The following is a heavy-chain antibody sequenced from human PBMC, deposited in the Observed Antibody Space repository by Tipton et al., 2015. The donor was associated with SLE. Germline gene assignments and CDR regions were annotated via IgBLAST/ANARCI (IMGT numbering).Heavy chain of an antibody. J-gene: IGHJ3*02. D-gene: IGHD1-26*01. Sequence: QLVQSGAEMKKPGESLKISCKASGYSFPSYWIGWVRQRPGKGLEWMGVIFPDDSDTRYSPSFQGQVTFSADKSIRTAYLQWSSLKASDTAMYYCAKIGDSGTYITNFDIWGQGTMVTVSS. CDR3: AKIGDSGTYITNFDI. V-gene: IGHV5-51*03. CDR2: IFPDDSDT. CDR1: GYSFPSYW.